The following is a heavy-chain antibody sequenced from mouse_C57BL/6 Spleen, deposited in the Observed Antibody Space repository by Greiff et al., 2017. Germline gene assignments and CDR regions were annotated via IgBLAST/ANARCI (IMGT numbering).Heavy chain of an antibody. CDR3: ATGGQLRLWFAY. CDR2: IYPGGGYT. CDR1: GYTFTNYW. V-gene: IGHV1-63*01. D-gene: IGHD3-2*02. J-gene: IGHJ3*01. Sequence: QVQLQQSGAELVRPGTSVKMSCKASGYTFTNYWIGWAKQRPGHGLEWIGDIYPGGGYTNYNEKFKGKATLTADKSSSTAYMQFSSLTSEDSAIYYCATGGQLRLWFAYWGQGALVTVSA.